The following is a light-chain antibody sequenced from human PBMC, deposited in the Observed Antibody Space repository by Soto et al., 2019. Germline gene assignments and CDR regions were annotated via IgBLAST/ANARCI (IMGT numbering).Light chain of an antibody. CDR2: GAS. CDR1: QSLTTNY. CDR3: QHYGRSPLMYT. V-gene: IGKV3-20*01. J-gene: IGKJ2*01. Sequence: EIVLTQSPGTLSLSPGERVTLSCRASQSLTTNYLAWYQQKPGQAPRLLIYGASNRATGVPARFSGSGSGTDFTLTITRLEPEDFAVYYCQHYGRSPLMYTFGQGTKLGVK.